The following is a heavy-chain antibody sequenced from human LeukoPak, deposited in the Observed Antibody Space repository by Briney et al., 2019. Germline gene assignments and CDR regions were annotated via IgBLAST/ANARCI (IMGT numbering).Heavy chain of an antibody. CDR3: AREDVVGVPVAVDDAFDI. CDR1: GFTSSTAW. CDR2: MRQDGSDK. D-gene: IGHD2-2*01. V-gene: IGHV3-7*01. Sequence: GASLTLSCAVTGFTSSTAWLTWVRQAPGKGLEWVADMRQDGSDKYYVDSVKGRFFISGDIAKNSLYLQMNSLRVEDTAVYYCAREDVVGVPVAVDDAFDIWGQGTMVTVSS. J-gene: IGHJ3*02.